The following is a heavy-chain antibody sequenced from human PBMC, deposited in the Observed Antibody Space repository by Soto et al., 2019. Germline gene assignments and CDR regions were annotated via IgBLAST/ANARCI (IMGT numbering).Heavy chain of an antibody. D-gene: IGHD6-13*01. J-gene: IGHJ4*02. CDR2: INPSGGST. CDR3: ASHHEASSSWLLDY. CDR1: GYTFTSYY. Sequence: ASVQVACKGSGYTFTSYYVHWVRQANGQGLEWMGIINPSGGSTSYAQKFQGRVTMTRDTSTSTVYMELSSLRSEDTAVYYCASHHEASSSWLLDYWGQGTLVTVSS. V-gene: IGHV1-46*01.